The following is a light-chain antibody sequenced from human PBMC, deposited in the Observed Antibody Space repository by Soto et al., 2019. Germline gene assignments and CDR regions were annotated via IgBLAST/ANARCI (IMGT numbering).Light chain of an antibody. CDR1: RSINTY. CDR2: SAS. Sequence: DIQMTQSPSSLSASVGDRVTITCRASRSINTYVNWYQQRPGKAPELLIYSASSLHTAVQSRFSGSGAGTDFTFTINSLLPEYFAIYYCQQTYSTPRTFGQGTKVDIK. V-gene: IGKV1-39*01. CDR3: QQTYSTPRT. J-gene: IGKJ1*01.